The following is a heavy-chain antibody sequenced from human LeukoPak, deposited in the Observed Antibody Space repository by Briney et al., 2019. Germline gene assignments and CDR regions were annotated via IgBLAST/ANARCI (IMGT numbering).Heavy chain of an antibody. CDR2: IYTSGST. CDR3: ARGALRELELDY. J-gene: IGHJ4*02. CDR1: GGSLSSGSYY. V-gene: IGHV4-61*02. Sequence: TLSLTCTVSGGSLSSGSYYWSWIRQPAGKGLEWIGRIYTSGSTNYNPSLKSRVTISVDTSKNQFSLKLSSVTAADTAVYYCARGALRELELDYWGQGTLVTVSS. D-gene: IGHD1-1*01.